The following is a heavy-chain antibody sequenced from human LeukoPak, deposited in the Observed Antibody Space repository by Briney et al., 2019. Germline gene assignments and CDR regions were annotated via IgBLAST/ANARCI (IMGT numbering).Heavy chain of an antibody. CDR3: AGPGIYYYSSGYYSPHAFDI. D-gene: IGHD3-22*01. J-gene: IGHJ3*02. Sequence: SVKVSCKASGGIFISYAISGVRQAPGQGLEWMGGIIPIFGTANYAQKFQGRVTITTDESTSTAYMELSSLRSEDTAVYYCAGPGIYYYSSGYYSPHAFDIWGQGTIVTVSS. CDR1: GGIFISYA. V-gene: IGHV1-69*05. CDR2: IIPIFGTA.